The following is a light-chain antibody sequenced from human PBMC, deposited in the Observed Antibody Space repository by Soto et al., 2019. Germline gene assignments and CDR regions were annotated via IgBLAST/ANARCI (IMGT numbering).Light chain of an antibody. Sequence: QPVLTQSPSASASLGASVKLTCTLSSGHSSYAIAWHQQQPEKGPRYLMKVNNDGSHNKGDGIPDRFSGSSSGAERYLTISSLQSEDEADYYCQTWGTDISYVFGTGTKLTVL. V-gene: IGLV4-69*01. CDR2: VNNDGSH. CDR3: QTWGTDISYV. CDR1: SGHSSYA. J-gene: IGLJ1*01.